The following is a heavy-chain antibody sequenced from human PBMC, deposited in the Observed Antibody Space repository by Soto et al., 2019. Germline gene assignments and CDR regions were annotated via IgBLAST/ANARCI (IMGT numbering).Heavy chain of an antibody. CDR2: ISGSGGST. CDR3: AKDIMVRGVIAEIFDY. D-gene: IGHD3-10*01. J-gene: IGHJ4*02. V-gene: IGHV3-23*01. Sequence: PGGSLRLSCAASGFTFSSYAMSWVRQAPGKGLEWVSGISGSGGSTYYADSVKGRFTISRDNSKNTLYLQMNSLRVEDTAVYYCAKDIMVRGVIAEIFDYWGQGTLVTVSS. CDR1: GFTFSSYA.